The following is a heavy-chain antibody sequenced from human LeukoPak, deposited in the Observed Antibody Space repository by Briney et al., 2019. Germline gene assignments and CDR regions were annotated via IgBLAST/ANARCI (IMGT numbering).Heavy chain of an antibody. CDR3: ARYCSSTSCYRGVGWYFDL. D-gene: IGHD2-2*01. CDR1: GGSISSYY. J-gene: IGHJ2*01. CDR2: IYYSGST. V-gene: IGHV4-59*01. Sequence: SETLSLTCTVSGGSISSYYWSWIRQPPGKGLEWIGYIYYSGSTNYNPSLKSRVTISVDTSKNQFSLKLSSVTAADTAVCYCARYCSSTSCYRGVGWYFDLWGRGTLVTVSS.